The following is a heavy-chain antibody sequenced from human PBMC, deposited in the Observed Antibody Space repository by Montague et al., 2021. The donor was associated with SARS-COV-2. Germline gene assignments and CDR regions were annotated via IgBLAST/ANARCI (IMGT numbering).Heavy chain of an antibody. CDR1: GGSISSGGYY. CDR3: ATTGGPTTVAGPFDY. J-gene: IGHJ4*02. D-gene: IGHD6-19*01. V-gene: IGHV4-39*01. CDR2: IYYSGST. Sequence: SETLSLTCTVSGGSISSGGYYWDWIRQPPGMGLEWIGTIYYSGSTDYNPSLKSRVTISVDTSRNQFSLKVSPVTAADTAVYYCATTGGPTTVAGPFDYWGQGTPVTVSS.